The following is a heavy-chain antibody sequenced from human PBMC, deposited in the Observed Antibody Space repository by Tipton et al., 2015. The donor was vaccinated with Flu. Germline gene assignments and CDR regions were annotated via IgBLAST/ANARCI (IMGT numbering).Heavy chain of an antibody. CDR2: INHSGST. Sequence: TLSLTCTVSGGSISGYYWSWIRQPPGKGLEWIGEINHSGSTNYNPSLKSRVTISVDTSKDQFSLKLSSVTAADAAVYYCARGKVAAAGSDYWGQGTLVTASS. D-gene: IGHD6-13*01. CDR1: GGSISGYY. V-gene: IGHV4-34*01. CDR3: ARGKVAAAGSDY. J-gene: IGHJ4*02.